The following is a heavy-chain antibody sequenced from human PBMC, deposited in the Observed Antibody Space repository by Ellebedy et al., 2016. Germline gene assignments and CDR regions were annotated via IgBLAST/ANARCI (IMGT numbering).Heavy chain of an antibody. CDR1: GGSFSGYY. Sequence: SETLSLTXAVYGGSFSGYYWSWIRQPPGKGLEWIGEINHSGSTNYNPSLKSRVTISVDTSKNQFSLKLSSVTAADTAVYYCARSKDIVVVPAAMLFDYWGQGTLVTVSS. CDR2: INHSGST. V-gene: IGHV4-34*01. J-gene: IGHJ4*02. D-gene: IGHD2-2*01. CDR3: ARSKDIVVVPAAMLFDY.